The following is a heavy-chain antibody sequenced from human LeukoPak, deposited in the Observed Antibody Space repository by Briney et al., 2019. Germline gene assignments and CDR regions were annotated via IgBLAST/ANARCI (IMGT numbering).Heavy chain of an antibody. CDR2: IIPIFGTA. V-gene: IGHV1-69*06. D-gene: IGHD3-10*01. CDR3: ARDKVDPIIWFGELLSYHYMDV. J-gene: IGHJ6*03. Sequence: SVKVSCKASGGTFSSYAISWVRQASGQGLEWMGGIIPIFGTANYAQKFQGRVTITADKSTSTAYMELSSLRSEDTAVYYCARDKVDPIIWFGELLSYHYMDVWGKGTTVTISS. CDR1: GGTFSSYA.